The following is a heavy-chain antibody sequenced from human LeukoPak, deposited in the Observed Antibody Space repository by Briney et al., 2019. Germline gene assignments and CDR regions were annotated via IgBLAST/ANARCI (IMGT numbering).Heavy chain of an antibody. Sequence: GGSLRLSCAASGLTFSSYAMHWVRQAPGKGLEWVAVISYDGSNKYYADSVKGRFTISRDNFKNTLYLQMNSLRAEDTAVYYCARGSIPYYYYYGMDVWGQGTTVTVSS. CDR2: ISYDGSNK. V-gene: IGHV3-30-3*01. CDR3: ARGSIPYYYYYGMDV. D-gene: IGHD2-21*01. J-gene: IGHJ6*02. CDR1: GLTFSSYA.